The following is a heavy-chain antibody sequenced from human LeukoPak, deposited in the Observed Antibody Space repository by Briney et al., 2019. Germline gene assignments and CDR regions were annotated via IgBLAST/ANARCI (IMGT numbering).Heavy chain of an antibody. Sequence: SETLSLTCAVYGGSFSGYYWSWIRQPPGKGLEWIGEINHSGSTNYNPSLKSRVTISVDTSKNQFSLKLSSVTAADTAVYYCARHKHYYGSGSYSYWGQGTLVTVSS. CDR3: ARHKHYYGSGSYSY. J-gene: IGHJ4*02. D-gene: IGHD3-10*01. CDR2: INHSGST. CDR1: GGSFSGYY. V-gene: IGHV4-34*01.